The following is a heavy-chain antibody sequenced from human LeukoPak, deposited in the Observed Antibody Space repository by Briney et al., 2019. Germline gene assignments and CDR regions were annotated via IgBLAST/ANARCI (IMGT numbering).Heavy chain of an antibody. CDR3: ARQGLSITGSTHFDY. Sequence: SQTLSLTCIVSGGSIISGDYYWSWIRQPPGKGLEWIGYIYHNGDTYYNPSLKSRVSISVDTSKNQFSLKLSSVTAADTAVYYCARQGLSITGSTHFDYWGQGTLVTVSS. J-gene: IGHJ4*02. D-gene: IGHD1-7*01. CDR2: IYHNGDT. V-gene: IGHV4-30-4*08. CDR1: GGSIISGDYY.